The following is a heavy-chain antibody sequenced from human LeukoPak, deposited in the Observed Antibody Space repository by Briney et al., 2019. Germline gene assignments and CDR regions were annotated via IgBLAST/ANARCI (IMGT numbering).Heavy chain of an antibody. CDR3: ARMVRITIFGVVSSNYYYYYMDV. V-gene: IGHV4-34*01. CDR1: GGSFSGYY. Sequence: SETLSLTCAVYGGSFSGYYWSWIRQPPGKGLEWIGEINHSGSTNYNPSLKSRVTISVDTSKNQFSLKLSSVTAADTAVYYCARMVRITIFGVVSSNYYYYYMDVWGKGTTITVSS. J-gene: IGHJ6*03. CDR2: INHSGST. D-gene: IGHD3-3*01.